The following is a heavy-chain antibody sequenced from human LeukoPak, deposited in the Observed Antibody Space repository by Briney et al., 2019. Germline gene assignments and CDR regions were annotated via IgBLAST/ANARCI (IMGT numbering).Heavy chain of an antibody. CDR3: ARLFDL. CDR1: GFTFSNYE. Sequence: GESLKISCAASGFTFSNYEMNWVRQAPGKGLAWVSKITSSGSTIYYADSVKGRFTISRDNAKNSLSLQMNSLRAEDTAVYYCARLFDLWGQGTMVTVSS. CDR2: ITSSGSTI. J-gene: IGHJ3*01. V-gene: IGHV3-48*03.